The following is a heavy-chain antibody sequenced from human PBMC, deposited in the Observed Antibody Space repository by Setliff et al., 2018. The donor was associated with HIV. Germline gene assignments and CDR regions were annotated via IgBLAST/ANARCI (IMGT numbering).Heavy chain of an antibody. J-gene: IGHJ3*01. CDR1: GLTLSNSA. V-gene: IGHV3-23*01. D-gene: IGHD3-22*01. Sequence: PGGSLRLSCAASGLTLSNSAMTWVRQKPWRDLEWVSLIQSGGIIYYADSVKGRFTISRDNSNNTLSLQMSSLRAEDTALYYCAKLDYYDYSGSWARKVAIDFWGRGTMVTVSS. CDR3: AKLDYYDYSGSWARKVAIDF. CDR2: IQSGGII.